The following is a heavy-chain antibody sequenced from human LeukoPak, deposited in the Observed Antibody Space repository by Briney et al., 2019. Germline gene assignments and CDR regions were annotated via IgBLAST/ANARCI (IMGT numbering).Heavy chain of an antibody. CDR2: ICYSGST. CDR1: GGSISSYY. D-gene: IGHD1-1*01. V-gene: IGHV4-59*01. J-gene: IGHJ6*03. Sequence: PSETLSPTCTVSGGSISSYYWSWIRQPPGKGLEWIGYICYSGSTNYNPSFKSRVPISVDTSKNQFSLMLRSVTAADTAVYYCARGTLAGRGYYYMDVWGKGTTVTVSS. CDR3: ARGTLAGRGYYYMDV.